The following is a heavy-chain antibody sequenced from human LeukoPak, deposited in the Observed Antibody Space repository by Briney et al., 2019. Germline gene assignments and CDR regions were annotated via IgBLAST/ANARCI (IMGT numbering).Heavy chain of an antibody. CDR2: INHSGST. J-gene: IGHJ4*02. CDR3: AHMVGYCSSTSCSNFDY. V-gene: IGHV4-34*01. Sequence: SETLSLTRAVYGGSFSGYYWSWIRQPPGKGLEWIGEINHSGSTNYNPSLKSRVTISVDTSKNQFSLKLSSVTAADTAVYYCAHMVGYCSSTSCSNFDYWGQGTLVTVSS. D-gene: IGHD2-2*01. CDR1: GGSFSGYY.